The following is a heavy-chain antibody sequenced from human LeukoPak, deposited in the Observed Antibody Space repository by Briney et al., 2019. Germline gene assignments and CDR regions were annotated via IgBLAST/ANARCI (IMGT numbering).Heavy chain of an antibody. CDR3: ARVKVVVVAVTPGFDY. Sequence: SETLSLTCAVYGGSFSGYYWSWIRQPPGKGLEWIGEINHSGSTNYNPSLKSRVTISVDTSKNQFSLKLSSVTAADTAVYYCARVKVVVVAVTPGFDYWGQGTLVTVSS. D-gene: IGHD2-15*01. V-gene: IGHV4-34*01. CDR1: GGSFSGYY. CDR2: INHSGST. J-gene: IGHJ4*02.